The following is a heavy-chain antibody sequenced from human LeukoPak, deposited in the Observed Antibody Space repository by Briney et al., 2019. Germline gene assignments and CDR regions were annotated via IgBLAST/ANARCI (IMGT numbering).Heavy chain of an antibody. J-gene: IGHJ4*02. CDR2: IYYTGST. Sequence: SETLSLTCTVSGGSISCSSYYWGWIRQPPGKGLEWIGCIYYTGSTYYNPSLKSRVTISVDTSKNQFSLKLSSVTAADTAVYYCARHIYGFGEFDYLDYWGQGPLVSVFS. V-gene: IGHV4-39*01. CDR3: ARHIYGFGEFDYLDY. D-gene: IGHD3-10*01. CDR1: GGSISCSSYY.